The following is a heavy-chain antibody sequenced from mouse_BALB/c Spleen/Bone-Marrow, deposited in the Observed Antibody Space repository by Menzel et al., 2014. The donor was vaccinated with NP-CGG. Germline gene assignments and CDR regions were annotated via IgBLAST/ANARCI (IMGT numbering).Heavy chain of an antibody. CDR1: GFTFTGYE. CDR3: ARSGDSSGYGFAY. D-gene: IGHD3-2*01. Sequence: QVQLQQSGAELVRPGASVKLSCKALGFTFTGYEMHWVEQTPVHGLEWIGTIHPGSGGTAYNQKFKGKATLTADKSSSTAYMQLSSLTSENSAVYFCARSGDSSGYGFAYWGQGTLVTVSA. J-gene: IGHJ3*01. V-gene: IGHV1-15*01. CDR2: IHPGSGGT.